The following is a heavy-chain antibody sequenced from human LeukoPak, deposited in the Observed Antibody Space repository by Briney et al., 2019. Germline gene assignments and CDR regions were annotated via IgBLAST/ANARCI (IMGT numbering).Heavy chain of an antibody. CDR2: IRGKPYGGTT. D-gene: IGHD3-10*01. Sequence: GGSLRLSCTASGFSFGDYAMSWVRLAPGKGLEWVGFIRGKPYGGTTQYAASVKDRFVMSRDESKRIAYLQMNSLKSEDTAVYYCTRQRAGRFGEPNYMDVWGKGTTVTISS. CDR3: TRQRAGRFGEPNYMDV. CDR1: GFSFGDYA. V-gene: IGHV3-49*04. J-gene: IGHJ6*03.